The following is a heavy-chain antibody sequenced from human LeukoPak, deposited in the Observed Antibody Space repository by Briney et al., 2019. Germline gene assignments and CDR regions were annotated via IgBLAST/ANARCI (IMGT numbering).Heavy chain of an antibody. Sequence: PSETLSLTSKVSGGSISSYYWSWIRQPPGRGLEWIGYSYYSGSTNYNPSLKSRVTISVDTSKNQFSLKLSSVTAADTAVYYCARTTEAHSWRTRYYDYYMDVWGKGTTVTVS. J-gene: IGHJ6*03. D-gene: IGHD6-13*01. CDR1: GGSISSYY. V-gene: IGHV4-59*01. CDR2: SYYSGST. CDR3: ARTTEAHSWRTRYYDYYMDV.